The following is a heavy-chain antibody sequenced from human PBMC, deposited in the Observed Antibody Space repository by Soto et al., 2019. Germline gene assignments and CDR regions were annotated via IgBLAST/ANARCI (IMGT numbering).Heavy chain of an antibody. J-gene: IGHJ4*02. CDR1: GFTFSSYA. CDR3: AKDRRPILRDHYYFDY. Sequence: GSLRLSCAASGFTFSSYAMSWVRQAPGKGLEWVSAISGSGGSTYYADSVKGRFTISRDNSKNTLYLQMNSLRAEDTAVYYCAKDRRPILRDHYYFDYWGQGTLVTVS. D-gene: IGHD4-17*01. CDR2: ISGSGGST. V-gene: IGHV3-23*01.